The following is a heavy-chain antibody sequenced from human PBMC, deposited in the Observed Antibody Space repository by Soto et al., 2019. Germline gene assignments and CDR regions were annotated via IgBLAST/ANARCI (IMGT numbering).Heavy chain of an antibody. CDR1: GGTFSSYA. Sequence: QVQLVQSGAEVKKPGSSVKVSCKASGGTFSSYAISWVRQAPGQGLEWMGGIIPIFGTANYAQKFQGRVTXXAXEXTSTAYMELSSLRSEDTAVYYCARGNVDTAMWKMDVWGQGTTVTVSS. CDR2: IIPIFGTA. J-gene: IGHJ6*02. V-gene: IGHV1-69*12. D-gene: IGHD5-18*01. CDR3: ARGNVDTAMWKMDV.